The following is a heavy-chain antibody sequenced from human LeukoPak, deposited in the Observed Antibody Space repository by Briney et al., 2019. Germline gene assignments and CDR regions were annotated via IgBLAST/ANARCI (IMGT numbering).Heavy chain of an antibody. D-gene: IGHD3-16*02. J-gene: IGHJ4*02. V-gene: IGHV1-18*04. CDR1: GYTFTNYY. CDR2: ISAYNGNT. Sequence: ASVKVSCKASGYTFTNYYMHWVRQAPGQGLEWMGWISAYNGNTNYAQKLQGRVTMTTDTSTSTAYMELRSLRSDDTAVYYCARDAMITFGGVIASPFDYWGQGTLVTVSS. CDR3: ARDAMITFGGVIASPFDY.